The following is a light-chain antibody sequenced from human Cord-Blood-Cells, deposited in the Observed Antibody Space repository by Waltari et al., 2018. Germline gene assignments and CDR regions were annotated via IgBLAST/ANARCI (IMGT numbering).Light chain of an antibody. CDR1: QSVSSY. J-gene: IGKJ5*01. CDR2: DAS. V-gene: IGKV3-11*01. Sequence: EIVLTQSPATLSLSPGERATLSCRASQSVSSYLAWYQQKPGQAPRLLIYDASTRATGIPARFSGSGSGTDFTLTISSLEPEDVAVYYCQQRSNWPITFGQGTRREIK. CDR3: QQRSNWPIT.